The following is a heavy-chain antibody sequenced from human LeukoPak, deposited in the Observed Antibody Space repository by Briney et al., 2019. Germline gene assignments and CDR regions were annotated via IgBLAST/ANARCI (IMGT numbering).Heavy chain of an antibody. CDR2: INSDGSST. V-gene: IGHV3-74*01. Sequence: PGGSLRLSCAASGFTFSSYWMHWVRQAPGKGLVWVSRINSDGSSTSYADSVKGRFTISRDSAKNTLFLQMNSLRADDTAVYYCASALGGQGGHWGQGTLVTVSS. J-gene: IGHJ4*02. CDR1: GFTFSSYW. CDR3: ASALGGQGGH. D-gene: IGHD1-26*01.